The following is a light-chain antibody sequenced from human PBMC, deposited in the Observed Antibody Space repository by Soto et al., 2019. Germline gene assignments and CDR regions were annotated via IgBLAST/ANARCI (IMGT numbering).Light chain of an antibody. Sequence: QSVLTQPPSASGSPGHSVTISCTGTKSDIGVYDLVSCYQHHPGKAPRLSIYEVVQRLSGVPYRFSGSKSGNTAYLTISGLMVAYEADYFRKSYPGSNTYVFGSGTKGTVL. CDR2: EVV. J-gene: IGLJ1*01. V-gene: IGLV2-8*01. CDR1: KSDIGVYDL. CDR3: KSYPGSNTYV.